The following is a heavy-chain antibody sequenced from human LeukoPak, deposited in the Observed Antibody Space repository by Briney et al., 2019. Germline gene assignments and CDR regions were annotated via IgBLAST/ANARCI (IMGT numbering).Heavy chain of an antibody. Sequence: GGSLRLFCAASGFTASSNYMSWVRQAPGKGLEWVSIIYSGGSTYYADSVKGRFTISRDNSKNTLYLQMNSLRAGDTAVYYCARGSGWYGNYWGQGTLVTVSS. J-gene: IGHJ4*02. D-gene: IGHD6-19*01. CDR2: IYSGGST. CDR3: ARGSGWYGNY. CDR1: GFTASSNY. V-gene: IGHV3-66*01.